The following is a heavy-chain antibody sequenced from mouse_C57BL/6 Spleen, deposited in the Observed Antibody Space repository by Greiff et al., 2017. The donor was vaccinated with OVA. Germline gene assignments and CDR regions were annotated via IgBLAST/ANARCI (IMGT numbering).Heavy chain of an antibody. V-gene: IGHV8-8*01. CDR1: GFSLSTFGMG. CDR2: IWWDDDK. Sequence: QVTLKESGPGILQPSQTLSLTCSFSGFSLSTFGMGVGWIRQPSGKGLEWLAHIWWDDDKYYNPALKSRLTISKDTSKNQVFLKIANVDTADTATYYCARIPFDGLDGSSYVGWYFDVWGTGTTVTVSS. D-gene: IGHD1-1*01. CDR3: ARIPFDGLDGSSYVGWYFDV. J-gene: IGHJ1*03.